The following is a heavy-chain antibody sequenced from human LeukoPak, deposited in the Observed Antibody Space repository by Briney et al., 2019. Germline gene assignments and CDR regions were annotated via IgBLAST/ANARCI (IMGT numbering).Heavy chain of an antibody. CDR1: GGSISSGGYY. V-gene: IGHV4-31*03. Sequence: SETLSLTCTVSGGSISSGGYYWSWLRQHPGKGLEWIGYIYYSGSTYYNPSLKSRVTISVDTSKNQFSLKLSSVTAADTAVYYCARDDSSGYFNWFDPWGQGTLVTVSS. CDR2: IYYSGST. J-gene: IGHJ5*02. D-gene: IGHD3-22*01. CDR3: ARDDSSGYFNWFDP.